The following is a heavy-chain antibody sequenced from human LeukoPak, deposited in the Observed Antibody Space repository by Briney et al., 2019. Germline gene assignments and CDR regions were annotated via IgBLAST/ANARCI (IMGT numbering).Heavy chain of an antibody. J-gene: IGHJ4*02. D-gene: IGHD4-17*01. CDR3: AREGTTVTHSDY. CDR2: IYYSGST. Sequence: PSETLSLTCTVSGGSISSYYWSWIRQPPGKGLEWIGYIYYSGSTNYNPSLKSRVTISVDTSKNQFSLKLSSVTAADTAVYYCAREGTTVTHSDYWGQGTLVTVSS. V-gene: IGHV4-59*01. CDR1: GGSISSYY.